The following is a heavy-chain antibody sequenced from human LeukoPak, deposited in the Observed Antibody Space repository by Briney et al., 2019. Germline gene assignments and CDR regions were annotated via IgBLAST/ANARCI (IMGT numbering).Heavy chain of an antibody. CDR3: ARGDGLLWFGELNYYYYGMDV. CDR1: GYTLTELS. Sequence: ASVKVSCKVSGYTLTELSMHWVRQAPGKGLEWMGGFDPEDGETIYAQKFQGRVTMTEDTSTDTAYMELSSLRSEDTAVYYCARGDGLLWFGELNYYYYGMDVWGQGTTVTVSS. CDR2: FDPEDGET. J-gene: IGHJ6*02. V-gene: IGHV1-24*01. D-gene: IGHD3-10*01.